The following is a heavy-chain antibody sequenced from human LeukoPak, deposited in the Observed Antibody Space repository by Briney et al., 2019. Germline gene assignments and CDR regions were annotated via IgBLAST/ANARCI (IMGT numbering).Heavy chain of an antibody. V-gene: IGHV1-2*02. CDR3: AREDCGGDCYPPGHGWFDP. D-gene: IGHD2-21*02. J-gene: IGHJ5*02. Sequence: GASVKVSCKASGYTFTGYYMHWVRQAPGQGLEWMGWINPNSGGTNYAQKFQGRVTMTRDTSISTAYMELSRLRSDDTAVYYCAREDCGGDCYPPGHGWFDPWGQGTLVTVSS. CDR2: INPNSGGT. CDR1: GYTFTGYY.